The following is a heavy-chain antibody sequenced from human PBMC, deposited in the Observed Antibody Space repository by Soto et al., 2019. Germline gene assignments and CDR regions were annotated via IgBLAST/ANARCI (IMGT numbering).Heavy chain of an antibody. CDR3: ARLQPDTSGYCFDY. J-gene: IGHJ4*02. CDR1: GGSISSNNW. V-gene: IGHV4-4*02. CDR2: IFHSGAT. Sequence: QVQLQESDPGLVKPSGTLSLTCGVSGGSISSNNWWNWVRQPPGKGLEWIGEIFHSGATNYNPSLKSRVNISVDKSKNQFSLRLSSVTAADTAVYYCARLQPDTSGYCFDYWGQGTLVTVSS. D-gene: IGHD3-22*01.